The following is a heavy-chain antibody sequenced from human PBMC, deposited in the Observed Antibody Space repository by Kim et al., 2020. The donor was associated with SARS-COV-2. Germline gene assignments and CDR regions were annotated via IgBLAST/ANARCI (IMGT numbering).Heavy chain of an antibody. J-gene: IGHJ6*02. V-gene: IGHV4-31*03. Sequence: SETLSLTCTVSGGSISSRGYYWNWIRQHPGKGLEWIGHIYFSGSTYYNPSLESRLTISVDTSKNQFSLKLSSVTAADTAVYYCARDPGRYCSSTSCLYVWGQGTTVTVSS. D-gene: IGHD2-2*01. CDR2: IYFSGST. CDR1: GGSISSRGYY. CDR3: ARDPGRYCSSTSCLYV.